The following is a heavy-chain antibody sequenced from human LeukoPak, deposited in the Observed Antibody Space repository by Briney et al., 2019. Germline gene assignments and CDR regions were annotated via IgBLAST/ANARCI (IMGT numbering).Heavy chain of an antibody. J-gene: IGHJ6*02. D-gene: IGHD2-15*01. CDR3: AVLDIVVVVGPDYYGMDV. Sequence: PSETLSLTCTVSGGSISSSSYYWGWIRQPPGKGLEWIGSIYYSGSTYYNPSLKSRVTISVDTSKNQFSPKLSSVTAADTAVYYCAVLDIVVVVGPDYYGMDVWGQGTTVTVSS. CDR2: IYYSGST. V-gene: IGHV4-39*01. CDR1: GGSISSSSYY.